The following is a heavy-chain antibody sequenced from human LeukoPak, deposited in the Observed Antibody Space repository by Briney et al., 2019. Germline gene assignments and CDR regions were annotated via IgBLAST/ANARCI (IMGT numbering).Heavy chain of an antibody. CDR2: IYSSGST. Sequence: SETLSLTCTVSGGSISSYYWSRIRQPAGKGLEWIGRIYSSGSTNYNPSLKGRVAMSVDTSNNQFSLKLSSVTAADTAVYYCARDLVVPPYNWFDPWGQGTLVTVSS. J-gene: IGHJ5*02. CDR3: ARDLVVPPYNWFDP. CDR1: GGSISSYY. D-gene: IGHD2-2*01. V-gene: IGHV4-4*07.